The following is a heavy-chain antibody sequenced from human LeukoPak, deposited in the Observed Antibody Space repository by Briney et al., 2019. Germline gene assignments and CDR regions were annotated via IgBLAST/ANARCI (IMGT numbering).Heavy chain of an antibody. CDR1: GGSFSGYY. CDR2: INHSGST. CDR3: ARSRVSSGYYYYYYGMDV. J-gene: IGHJ6*02. V-gene: IGHV4-34*01. Sequence: SGTLSLTCAVYGGSFSGYYWSWIRQPPGKGLEWIGEINHSGSTNYNPSLKSRVTISVDTSKNQFSLKLSSVTAADTAVYYCARSRVSSGYYYYYYGMDVWGQGTTVTVSS. D-gene: IGHD3-22*01.